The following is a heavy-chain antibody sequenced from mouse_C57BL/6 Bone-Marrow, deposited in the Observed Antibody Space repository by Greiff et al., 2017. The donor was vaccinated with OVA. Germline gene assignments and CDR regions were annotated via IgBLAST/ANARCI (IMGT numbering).Heavy chain of an antibody. CDR1: GYTFTSYW. Sequence: QVQLQQPGAELVKPGASVKMSCKASGYTFTSYWINWVKPRPGQGLEWIGDIYPGSGSTNYNEKFKSKATLTVDTSSSTAYMQLSSLTSEDSAVYYCAIPYYSNFAWFAYWGQGTLVTVSA. D-gene: IGHD2-5*01. V-gene: IGHV1-55*01. J-gene: IGHJ3*01. CDR2: IYPGSGST. CDR3: AIPYYSNFAWFAY.